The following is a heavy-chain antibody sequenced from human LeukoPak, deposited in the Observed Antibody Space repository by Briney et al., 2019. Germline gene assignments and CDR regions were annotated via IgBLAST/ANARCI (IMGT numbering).Heavy chain of an antibody. D-gene: IGHD5-18*01. CDR2: ISSSSSYI. J-gene: IGHJ3*02. CDR1: GFTFSSYS. V-gene: IGHV3-21*01. CDR3: ARAIRIQLWYDAFDI. Sequence: GGSLRLSCAASGFTFSSYSMNWVRQAPGKGLERVSSISSSSSYIYYADSVKGRFTISRDNAKNSLYLQMNSLRAEDTAVYYCARAIRIQLWYDAFDIWGQGTMVTVSS.